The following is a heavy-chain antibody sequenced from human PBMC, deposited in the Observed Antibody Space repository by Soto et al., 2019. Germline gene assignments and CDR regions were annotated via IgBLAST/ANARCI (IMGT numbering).Heavy chain of an antibody. D-gene: IGHD3-3*01. CDR2: ISSSSSTI. J-gene: IGHJ6*03. Sequence: GGSLRLSCAASGFTFSSYSMNWVRQAPGKGLQWVSYISSSSSTIYYADSVKGRFTISRDNAKNSLYLQMNGLRAEDTAVYYCARDYDFWSGYAYYYYYMDVWGKGTTVTVSS. CDR3: ARDYDFWSGYAYYYYYMDV. V-gene: IGHV3-48*01. CDR1: GFTFSSYS.